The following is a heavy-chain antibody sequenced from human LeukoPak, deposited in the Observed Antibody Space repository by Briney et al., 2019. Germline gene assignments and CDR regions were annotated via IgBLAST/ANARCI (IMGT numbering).Heavy chain of an antibody. CDR3: ARDGRAGSLFAY. Sequence: SSETLSLTCTVSGGSIRSYYWGWVRQPPGKGLEWIGYIYYSGSTKYNPSLKSRVTISVDTSKNQFSLKLTSVTAADTAIYYCARDGRAGSLFAYWGQGTLVTVSS. J-gene: IGHJ4*02. V-gene: IGHV4-59*01. D-gene: IGHD6-19*01. CDR2: IYYSGST. CDR1: GGSIRSYY.